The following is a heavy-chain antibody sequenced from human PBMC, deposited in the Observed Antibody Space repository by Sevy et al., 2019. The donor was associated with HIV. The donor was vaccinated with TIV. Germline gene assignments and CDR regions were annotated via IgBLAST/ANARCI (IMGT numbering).Heavy chain of an antibody. J-gene: IGHJ4*02. CDR2: IKQDGSQR. CDR1: GFSFSDYY. V-gene: IGHV3-7*01. D-gene: IGHD2-21*01. Sequence: GESLKNSCAASGFSFSDYYMGWVRQAPGKGLEWVANIKQDGSQRYYVDSVKGRFTISRDNAKNSVYLQMNRLRVDDTAVYYCARELWPGDYWGQGTLVTVSS. CDR3: ARELWPGDY.